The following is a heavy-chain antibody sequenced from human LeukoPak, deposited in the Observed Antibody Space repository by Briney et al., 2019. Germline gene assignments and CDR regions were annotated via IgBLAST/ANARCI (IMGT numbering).Heavy chain of an antibody. D-gene: IGHD2-15*01. CDR2: ISSSSSTI. J-gene: IGHJ5*02. V-gene: IGHV3-48*01. CDR3: ARVLGYCSGGSCYLDWFDP. CDR1: GFTFSSYS. Sequence: GGSLRLSCAASGFTFSSYSMNWVRQAPGKGLEWVSYISSSSSTIYYADSVKGRFTISRDNAKNSLYLQMNSLRAEDTAVYYCARVLGYCSGGSCYLDWFDPWGQGTLVTVSS.